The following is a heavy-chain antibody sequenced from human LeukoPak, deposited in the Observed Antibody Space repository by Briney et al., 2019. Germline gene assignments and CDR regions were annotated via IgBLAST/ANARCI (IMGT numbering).Heavy chain of an antibody. J-gene: IGHJ4*02. Sequence: SETLSLTCTVSGGSISSSSYYWGWIRQPPGKGLEWIGSIYYSGSTYYNPSLKSRVTISVDTSKNQFSLKLSSVTAADTAVYYCAREGPYDSSGYLDYWGQGTLVTVSS. V-gene: IGHV4-39*07. CDR2: IYYSGST. D-gene: IGHD3-22*01. CDR1: GGSISSSSYY. CDR3: AREGPYDSSGYLDY.